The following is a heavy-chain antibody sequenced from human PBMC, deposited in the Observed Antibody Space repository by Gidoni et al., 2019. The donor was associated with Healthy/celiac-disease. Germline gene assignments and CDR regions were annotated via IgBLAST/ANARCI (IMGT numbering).Heavy chain of an antibody. CDR3: ARDRAYDFWSGEVWVTWFDY. Sequence: EVQLVESGGGLVQPGGSLRLSCAASGFTFSSYSMNWVRQAPGKGLEWVSYISSSSSTIYYADSVKGRFTISRDNAKNSLYLQMNSLRDEDTAVYYCARDRAYDFWSGEVWVTWFDYWGQGTLVTVSS. CDR1: GFTFSSYS. J-gene: IGHJ4*02. D-gene: IGHD3-3*01. V-gene: IGHV3-48*02. CDR2: ISSSSSTI.